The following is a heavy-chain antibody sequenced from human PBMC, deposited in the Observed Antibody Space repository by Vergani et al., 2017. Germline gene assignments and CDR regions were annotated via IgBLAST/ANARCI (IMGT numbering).Heavy chain of an antibody. V-gene: IGHV4-38-2*01. J-gene: IGHJ4*02. CDR1: GDFISSGYY. CDR3: ARFRYDSGSSYGSEALNYFAY. CDR2: IAQSGAT. D-gene: IGHD5-18*01. Sequence: QVQLQESGPGLVKTTETLSLTCAVSGDFISSGYYWAWIRQSPGQGLEWIGSIAQSGATYYKPSLKTRLTISVDTSKNRFFLKMSTVTAADTAVYYCARFRYDSGSSYGSEALNYFAYGGQGTLVTVSS.